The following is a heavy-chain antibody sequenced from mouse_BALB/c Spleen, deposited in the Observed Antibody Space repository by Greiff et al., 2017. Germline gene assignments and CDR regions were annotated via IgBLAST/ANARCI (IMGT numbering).Heavy chain of an antibody. CDR1: GFNIKDTY. J-gene: IGHJ1*01. Sequence: EVHLVESGAELVKPGASVKLSCTASGFNIKDTYMHWVKQRPEQGLEWIGRIDPANGNTKYDPKFQGKATITADTSSNTAYLQLSSLTSEDTAVYYCARSVWYFDVWGAGTTVTVSS. CDR3: ARSVWYFDV. V-gene: IGHV14-3*02. CDR2: IDPANGNT.